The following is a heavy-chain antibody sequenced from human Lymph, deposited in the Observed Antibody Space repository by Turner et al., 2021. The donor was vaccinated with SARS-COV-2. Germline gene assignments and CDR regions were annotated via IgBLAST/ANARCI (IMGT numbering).Heavy chain of an antibody. J-gene: IGHJ5*02. Sequence: QFPLVQSGAEVKTPGSSVKFSCKASGGTFSSYAITWVRQAPGQGLEWMGGIIPILAIANYAQKFQGRVTITADKSTSTAYMELSSLRSEDTAVYYCARDSPYCSSTSCYDPWGQGTLVTVSS. CDR3: ARDSPYCSSTSCYDP. V-gene: IGHV1-69*10. CDR2: IIPILAIA. CDR1: GGTFSSYA. D-gene: IGHD2-2*01.